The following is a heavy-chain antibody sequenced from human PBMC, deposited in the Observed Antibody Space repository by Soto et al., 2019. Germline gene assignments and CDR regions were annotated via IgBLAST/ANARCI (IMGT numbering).Heavy chain of an antibody. CDR3: AREGGGRYCSGGSCYSYYYYYGMDV. CDR1: GFTFSSYW. D-gene: IGHD2-15*01. J-gene: IGHJ6*02. CDR2: IKQDGSEK. Sequence: GGSLRLSCAASGFTFSSYWMSWVRQAPGKGLEWVANIKQDGSEKYYVDSVKGRFTISRDNAKNSLYLQMNSLRAEDTAVYYCAREGGGRYCSGGSCYSYYYYYGMDVWGQGTTVTVSS. V-gene: IGHV3-7*01.